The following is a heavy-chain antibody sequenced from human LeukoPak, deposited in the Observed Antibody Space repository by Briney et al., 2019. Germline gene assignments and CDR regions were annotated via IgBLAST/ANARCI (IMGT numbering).Heavy chain of an antibody. CDR3: ARSRGPPTYFDY. J-gene: IGHJ4*02. Sequence: GGSLRLSCAASGFTFSDYRMDWVRQAPGKGLEWVSSISSSRSYIHYADSGRFIISRDNAKNLLYLQINSLRAEDTAVYYCARSRGPPTYFDYWGQGTLVTVSS. V-gene: IGHV3-21*01. D-gene: IGHD3-16*01. CDR2: ISSSRSYI. CDR1: GFTFSDYR.